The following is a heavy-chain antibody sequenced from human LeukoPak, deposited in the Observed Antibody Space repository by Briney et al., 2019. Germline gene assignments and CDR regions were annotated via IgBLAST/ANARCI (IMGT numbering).Heavy chain of an antibody. D-gene: IGHD3-3*01. CDR2: INRDGSDI. Sequence: PGGSLRFPCAAPGLTLSGSWITWAAQVQGKGLEWVQRINRDGSDIAYADPVKGRVTISRDNAKNTVHLQMSSLRAEDTAVYHCARDLSPLGFGILYSFDNWGHGTMVIVSS. J-gene: IGHJ3*02. CDR1: GLTLSGSW. CDR3: ARDLSPLGFGILYSFDN. V-gene: IGHV3-74*03.